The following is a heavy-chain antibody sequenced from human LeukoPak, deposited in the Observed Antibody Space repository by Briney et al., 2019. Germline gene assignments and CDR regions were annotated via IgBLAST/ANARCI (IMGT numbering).Heavy chain of an antibody. CDR1: GGSISSYY. V-gene: IGHV4-59*08. D-gene: IGHD4-17*01. CDR3: ARGTVTTSMKAFDI. CDR2: IYYSGST. J-gene: IGHJ3*02. Sequence: TSETLSLTCTVSGGSISSYYWSWIRQPPGKGLEWIGYIYYSGSTNYNPSLKSRVTISVDTSKNQFSLKLSSVTAADTAVYYCARGTVTTSMKAFDIWGQGTMVTVSS.